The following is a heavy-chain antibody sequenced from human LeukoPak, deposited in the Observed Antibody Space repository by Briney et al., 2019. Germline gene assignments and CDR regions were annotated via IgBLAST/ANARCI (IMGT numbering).Heavy chain of an antibody. CDR2: IYYSGST. Sequence: SETLSLTCTVPGGSISSSSYYWGWIRQPPGKGLEWIGSIYYSGSTYYNPSLKSRVTISVDTSKNQFSLKLSSVTAADTAVYYCARHVGLRFLEWLGYNDYWGQGTLVTVSS. D-gene: IGHD3-3*01. CDR3: ARHVGLRFLEWLGYNDY. J-gene: IGHJ4*02. V-gene: IGHV4-39*01. CDR1: GGSISSSSYY.